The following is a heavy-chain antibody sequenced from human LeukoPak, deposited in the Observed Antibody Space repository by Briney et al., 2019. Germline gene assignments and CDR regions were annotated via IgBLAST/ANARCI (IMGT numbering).Heavy chain of an antibody. J-gene: IGHJ4*02. V-gene: IGHV3-74*01. CDR3: VSDFSGAVDS. CDR1: VFSFSTHW. D-gene: IGHD1-26*01. Sequence: GGSLSLSCAASVFSFSTHWMHWVRQVPGRGLVWVSRINEDGTTITYADSVKGRFTISRDDDKNTLYLQMNSLRADDTAIYYCVSDFSGAVDSWGQGTLVTVSS. CDR2: INEDGTTI.